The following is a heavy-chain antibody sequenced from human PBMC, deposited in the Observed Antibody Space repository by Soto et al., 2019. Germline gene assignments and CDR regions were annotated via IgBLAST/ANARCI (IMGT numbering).Heavy chain of an antibody. CDR3: ARDTYSYSSGWWDAFDI. Sequence: QTLSLTGIVSGDSGSSNSAAWNWIRQSPSRGLEWLGRTYYRSKWYNDYAVSVKSRITINPDTSKNQFSLQLNSVTPEDAAVYYCARDTYSYSSGWWDAFDIWGQGTMVTVSS. V-gene: IGHV6-1*01. CDR1: GDSGSSNSAA. CDR2: TYYRSKWYN. J-gene: IGHJ3*02. D-gene: IGHD6-19*01.